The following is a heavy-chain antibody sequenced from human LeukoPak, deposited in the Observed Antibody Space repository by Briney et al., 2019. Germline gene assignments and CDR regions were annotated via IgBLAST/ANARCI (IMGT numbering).Heavy chain of an antibody. V-gene: IGHV3-11*04. CDR1: GFTFSDYY. Sequence: GSLRLSCAASGFTFSDYYMSWIRQAPGKGLEWVSYISSSGSTIYYADSVKGRFTISRDNAKNSLYLQMNSLRAEDTAVYYCANLGAYYYYMDVWGKGTTVTVSS. J-gene: IGHJ6*03. CDR3: ANLGAYYYYMDV. CDR2: ISSSGSTI.